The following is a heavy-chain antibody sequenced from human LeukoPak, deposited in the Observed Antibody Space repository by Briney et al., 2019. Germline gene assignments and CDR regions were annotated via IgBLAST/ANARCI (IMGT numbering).Heavy chain of an antibody. Sequence: GESLKISCKGSGYSFTSYWIGGVRQMPGKGLEWMGIIYPGDSDTRYSPSFQGQVTISADKSISTAYLQWSSLKASDTAMYYCARYMPYYGSGSYYNPSTDYWGQGTLVTVSS. D-gene: IGHD3-10*01. CDR3: ARYMPYYGSGSYYNPSTDY. CDR1: GYSFTSYW. CDR2: IYPGDSDT. V-gene: IGHV5-51*01. J-gene: IGHJ4*02.